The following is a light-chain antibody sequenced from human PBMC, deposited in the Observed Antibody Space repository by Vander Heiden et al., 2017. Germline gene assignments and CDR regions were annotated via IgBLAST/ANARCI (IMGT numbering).Light chain of an antibody. CDR3: QQRDNWPPLFT. CDR2: YAS. CDR1: QNIGSY. J-gene: IGKJ3*01. Sequence: EIVLTQSPATLPLSPGDRAPLSCRASQNIGSYLAWYQQKPGQAPRLLIYYASTRATGIPARFSGSGSGTDFTLTISSLEPEDFAVYYCQQRDNWPPLFTFGPGTRLDIK. V-gene: IGKV3-11*01.